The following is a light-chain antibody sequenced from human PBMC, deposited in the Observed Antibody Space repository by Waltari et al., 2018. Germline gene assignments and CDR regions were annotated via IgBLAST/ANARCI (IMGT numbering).Light chain of an antibody. CDR3: QKYGTLPAT. Sequence: ELVLTQSPGPLYWSPGERATLSCRASQSVSRFLAWYQQKPGQAPRLLIYDASTRVTGIPDRFSGSGSGTDFSLTISRLEPEDFAVYYCQKYGTLPATFGQGTKVEVK. CDR2: DAS. J-gene: IGKJ1*01. CDR1: QSVSRF. V-gene: IGKV3-20*01.